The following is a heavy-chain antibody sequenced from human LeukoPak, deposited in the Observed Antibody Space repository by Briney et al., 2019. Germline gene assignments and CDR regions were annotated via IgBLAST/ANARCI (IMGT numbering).Heavy chain of an antibody. CDR1: GYTFTGYY. D-gene: IGHD3-16*01. CDR2: INPNSGDT. J-gene: IGHJ4*02. CDR3: ATQRGSYLWGTDFDY. Sequence: ASVKVSCKASGYTFTGYYMHWVRRAPGQGLEWMGWINPNSGDTKYAQKFQGRVTMTRDTSISTAYMELSRLRSDDTAVYYCATQRGSYLWGTDFDYWGQGTLVTVSS. V-gene: IGHV1-2*02.